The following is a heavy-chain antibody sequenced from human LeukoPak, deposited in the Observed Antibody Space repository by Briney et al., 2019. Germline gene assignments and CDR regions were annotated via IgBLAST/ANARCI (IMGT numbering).Heavy chain of an antibody. CDR3: ASEYSSSSPHYYYYYYMDV. CDR1: GFTSSSYS. V-gene: IGHV3-48*01. D-gene: IGHD6-6*01. J-gene: IGHJ6*03. Sequence: GGSLRLSCAASGFTSSSYSMNWVRQAPGKGLEWVSYISSSSSTIYYADSVKGRFTISRDNAKNSLYLQMNSLRAEDTAVYYCASEYSSSSPHYYYYYYMDVWGKGTTVTVSS. CDR2: ISSSSSTI.